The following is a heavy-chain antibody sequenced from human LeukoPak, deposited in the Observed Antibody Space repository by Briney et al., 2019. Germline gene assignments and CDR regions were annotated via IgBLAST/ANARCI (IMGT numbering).Heavy chain of an antibody. Sequence: PGGSLRLSCAASGFTFTDYAMHWVRQAPGKGLEWVSGISWNSGSIGYADSVKGRFTISRDNAKNSLYLQMNSLRAEDTALYYCAKARNGYDLRRGSKGFDPWGQGTLVTVSS. V-gene: IGHV3-9*01. CDR3: AKARNGYDLRRGSKGFDP. J-gene: IGHJ5*02. CDR2: ISWNSGSI. CDR1: GFTFTDYA. D-gene: IGHD5-12*01.